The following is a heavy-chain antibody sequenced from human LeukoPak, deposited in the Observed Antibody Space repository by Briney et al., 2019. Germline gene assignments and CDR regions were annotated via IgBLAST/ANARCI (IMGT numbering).Heavy chain of an antibody. Sequence: GESLKISCRGSGYSFTSYWIAWVRQMPGKGLEWMGIIYPGDSDTRYSPSFQGQVTISADKSISTAYLQWSSLKASDTAMYYCARPDYYYYYGMDVWGQGTTVTVSS. J-gene: IGHJ6*02. V-gene: IGHV5-51*01. CDR3: ARPDYYYYYGMDV. CDR2: IYPGDSDT. CDR1: GYSFTSYW.